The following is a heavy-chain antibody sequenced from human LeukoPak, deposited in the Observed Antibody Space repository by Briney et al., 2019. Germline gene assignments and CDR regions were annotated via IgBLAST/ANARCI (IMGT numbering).Heavy chain of an antibody. Sequence: GGSLRLSCAASEFTFSNYAMHWVRQAPGKELEWVALISYDGSNRDYADSVKGRFTISRDDSKNTLYLQMNSLRAEDTAVYYCARLKAVAGMNLPPDYWGQGTLVTVSS. CDR2: ISYDGSNR. J-gene: IGHJ4*02. CDR3: ARLKAVAGMNLPPDY. V-gene: IGHV3-30*04. D-gene: IGHD6-19*01. CDR1: EFTFSNYA.